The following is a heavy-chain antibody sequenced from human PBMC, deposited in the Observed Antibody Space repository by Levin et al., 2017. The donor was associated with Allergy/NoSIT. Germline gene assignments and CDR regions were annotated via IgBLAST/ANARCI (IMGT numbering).Heavy chain of an antibody. J-gene: IGHJ3*02. Sequence: LGESLKISCAASGFTFSSYSMNWVRQAPGKGLEWVSSFRSSSTYIYYADSVKGRFTISRDNAKNSLYLQMNSLRAEDTAVYYCARHYSGRGAFDIWGQGTMVTVSS. CDR1: GFTFSSYS. CDR2: FRSSSTYI. V-gene: IGHV3-21*01. CDR3: ARHYSGRGAFDI. D-gene: IGHD5-12*01.